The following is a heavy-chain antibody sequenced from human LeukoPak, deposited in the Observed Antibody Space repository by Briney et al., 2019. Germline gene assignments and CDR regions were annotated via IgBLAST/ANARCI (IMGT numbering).Heavy chain of an antibody. J-gene: IGHJ4*02. CDR2: ITWNSGYK. Sequence: GRSLRLSCAASGFTFEHYGMHWVRQVPGKGLEWVSYITWNSGYKGYADSVKGRFAISRDNAKNSLHLQMNSLTGDDTAFYYCAKASDYGGNEFDYWGQGTLVTVSS. CDR1: GFTFEHYG. V-gene: IGHV3-9*01. CDR3: AKASDYGGNEFDY. D-gene: IGHD4-23*01.